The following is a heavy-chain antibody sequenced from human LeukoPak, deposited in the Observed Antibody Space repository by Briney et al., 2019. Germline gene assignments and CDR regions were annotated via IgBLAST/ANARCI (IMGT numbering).Heavy chain of an antibody. D-gene: IGHD6-13*01. Sequence: SETLSLTCTVSGGSISSSSYYWGWIRQPPGKGLEWIGSIYYSGSTYYNPSLKSRVTISVDTSKNQFSLKLSSVTAADTAVYYCARSSSRAVDFDYWGQGTLVTVSS. CDR2: IYYSGST. CDR1: GGSISSSSYY. CDR3: ARSSSRAVDFDY. J-gene: IGHJ4*02. V-gene: IGHV4-39*07.